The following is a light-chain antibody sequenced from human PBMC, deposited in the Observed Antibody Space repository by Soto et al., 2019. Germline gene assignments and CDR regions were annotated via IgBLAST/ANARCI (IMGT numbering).Light chain of an antibody. J-gene: IGKJ4*01. CDR1: QTVLYSSDNKNY. V-gene: IGKV4-1*01. CDR2: WAS. Sequence: DIVMTQSPDSLAESLGERATINCKTSQTVLYSSDNKNYLAWYQQKPGQPPKLLIYWASSRESGVPDRFSGSGSWTDFSLTINSLQAEDVAVYYCQQYYNTPLTFGGGTKVEIK. CDR3: QQYYNTPLT.